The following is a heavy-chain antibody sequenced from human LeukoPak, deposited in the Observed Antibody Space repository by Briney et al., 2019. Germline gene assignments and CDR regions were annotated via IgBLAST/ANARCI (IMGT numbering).Heavy chain of an antibody. Sequence: ASVNVSCKASGYTFTSYGISWVRQAPGQGLEWMGWISAYNGNTNYAQKLQGRVTMTTDTSTSTAYMELRSLRSDDTAVYYCARAEAAGTYYYYYYMDVRGKGTTVTVSS. CDR2: ISAYNGNT. CDR3: ARAEAAGTYYYYYYMDV. J-gene: IGHJ6*03. D-gene: IGHD6-13*01. V-gene: IGHV1-18*01. CDR1: GYTFTSYG.